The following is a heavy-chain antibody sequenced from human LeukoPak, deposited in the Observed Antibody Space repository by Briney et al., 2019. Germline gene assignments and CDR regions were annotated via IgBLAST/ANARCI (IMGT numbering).Heavy chain of an antibody. Sequence: SETLSLTCAVSGGSISSGGYSWSWIRQAPGKGLEWIGYIYHSGSTYYNPSLKSRVTISVDRSKNQFSLKLSSVTAEDTAVYYCAKTLVAEFDPWGQGTLVTVSS. D-gene: IGHD6-25*01. CDR3: AKTLVAEFDP. CDR1: GGSISSGGYS. CDR2: IYHSGST. V-gene: IGHV4-30-2*01. J-gene: IGHJ5*02.